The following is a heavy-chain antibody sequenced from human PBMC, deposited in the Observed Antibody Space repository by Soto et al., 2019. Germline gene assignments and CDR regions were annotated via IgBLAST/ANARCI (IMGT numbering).Heavy chain of an antibody. CDR2: IYYSGST. J-gene: IGHJ4*02. D-gene: IGHD5-12*01. CDR1: GGSISSYY. V-gene: IGHV4-59*01. Sequence: QVQLQESGPGLVKPSETLSLTCTVSGGSISSYYWSWIRQPPGKGLEWIGYIYYSGSTNYNPSLKSRVTISVATSKHQFSLKLSSVTAADTAVYYCARLACGYCGYDYFDYWGQGTLVTVSS. CDR3: ARLACGYCGYDYFDY.